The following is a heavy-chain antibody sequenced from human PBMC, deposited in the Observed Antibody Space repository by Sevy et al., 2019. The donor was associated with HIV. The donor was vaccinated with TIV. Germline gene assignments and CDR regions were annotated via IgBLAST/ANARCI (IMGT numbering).Heavy chain of an antibody. Sequence: GGSLRLSCAASGFTFSRYAMHWVRQAPGKGLEWLTVISSDATNKYYVESVRGRFTISRDNSKNTLYLQMNSLRAEDTAVYYCARDGGGDYIDYWGQGTLVTVSS. CDR2: ISSDATNK. V-gene: IGHV3-30-3*01. CDR1: GFTFSRYA. D-gene: IGHD3-16*01. CDR3: ARDGGGDYIDY. J-gene: IGHJ4*02.